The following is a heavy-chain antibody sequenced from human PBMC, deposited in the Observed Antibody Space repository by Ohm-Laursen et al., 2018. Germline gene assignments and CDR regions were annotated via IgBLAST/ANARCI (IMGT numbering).Heavy chain of an antibody. Sequence: SLRLSCAASGFTFGINWMCWARQPPGKGLEWVANIQDDGSDKYYMDSVKGRFTISRDNAKNSLYLQMNSLIAEDTAVYYCARHGRWCFESWGQGTLVTVSS. V-gene: IGHV3-7*01. CDR1: GFTFGINW. CDR3: ARHGRWCFES. CDR2: IQDDGSDK. D-gene: IGHD2-8*02. J-gene: IGHJ4*02.